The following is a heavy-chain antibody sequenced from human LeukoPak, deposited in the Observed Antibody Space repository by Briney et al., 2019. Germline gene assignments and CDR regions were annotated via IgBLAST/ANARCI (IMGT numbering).Heavy chain of an antibody. D-gene: IGHD2-2*01. Sequence: GGSLRLSCAASGFTFSSYAMSWVRQALGKGLEWVSAISGSGGSTYYADSVKGRFTISRDNSKNTLYLQMNSLRAEDTAVYYCAKDEDIVVVPAAEYFQHWGQGTLVTVSS. V-gene: IGHV3-23*01. CDR1: GFTFSSYA. CDR2: ISGSGGST. CDR3: AKDEDIVVVPAAEYFQH. J-gene: IGHJ1*01.